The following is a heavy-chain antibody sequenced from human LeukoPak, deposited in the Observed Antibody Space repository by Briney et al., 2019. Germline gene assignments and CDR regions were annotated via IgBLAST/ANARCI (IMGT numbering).Heavy chain of an antibody. D-gene: IGHD3-10*02. J-gene: IGHJ6*04. V-gene: IGHV3-48*03. CDR2: ISSSGSTI. CDR1: GFTFSSYE. CDR3: AELGITTIGGV. Sequence: EGSLRLSCAASGFTFSSYEMNWVRQAPGKGLEWVSYISSSGSTIYYADSVKGRFTISRDNAKNSLYLQMNSLRAEDTAVYYCAELGITTIGGVWGKGTTVTISS.